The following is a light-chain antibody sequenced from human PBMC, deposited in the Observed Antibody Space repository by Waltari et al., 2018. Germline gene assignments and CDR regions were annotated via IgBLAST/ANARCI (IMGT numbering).Light chain of an antibody. CDR3: MQTLQTPRT. J-gene: IGKJ1*01. Sequence: DIVMTKSPLSLPVTPGEPAYISCRSSQSLLHSNGYNYLDWYLQKPGQSPQLLIYLGSNRASGVPDRFSGSGSGTDFTLKISRVEAEDVGVYYCMQTLQTPRTFGQGTKVEIK. CDR1: QSLLHSNGYNY. CDR2: LGS. V-gene: IGKV2-28*01.